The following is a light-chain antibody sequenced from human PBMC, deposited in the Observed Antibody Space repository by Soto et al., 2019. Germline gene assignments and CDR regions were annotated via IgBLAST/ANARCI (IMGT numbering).Light chain of an antibody. V-gene: IGKV3-15*01. Sequence: EIVMTQSPATLSVSPGERATLSCRASQSVSGNLAWYQHKPGQAPGLLIYGASTRATGIPARFSGSGSGTEFTLTISSLQSEDFAVYYCQQCNSWPRTFGQGTKLEIK. CDR3: QQCNSWPRT. J-gene: IGKJ2*01. CDR1: QSVSGN. CDR2: GAS.